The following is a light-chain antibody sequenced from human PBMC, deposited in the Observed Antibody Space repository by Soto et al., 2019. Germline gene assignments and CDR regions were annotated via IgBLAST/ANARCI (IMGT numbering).Light chain of an antibody. CDR2: DAS. J-gene: IGKJ2*01. Sequence: EIVLTQSPATVSLSPGESATLSCRASQNIHSFLAWYQQTPGQAPRLLIYDASFRATAIPARFNGSGSGTDFTLTITRLEPEDFAVYYCQQRLFWPLFTFGQGTRLEIK. CDR3: QQRLFWPLFT. V-gene: IGKV3-11*01. CDR1: QNIHSF.